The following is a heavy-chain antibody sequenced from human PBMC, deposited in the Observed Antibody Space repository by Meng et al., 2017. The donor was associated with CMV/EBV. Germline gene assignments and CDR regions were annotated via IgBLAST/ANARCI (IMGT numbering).Heavy chain of an antibody. CDR3: ASMGISGSFNWFDP. J-gene: IGHJ5*02. CDR2: IYSGGST. CDR1: GFTVSSSY. V-gene: IGHV3-66*02. Sequence: AASGFTVSSSYLSWVRPAPGKGLEWVSVIYSGGSTYYADSVKGRFTISRDNSKNTLYLQMNSLRAEDTAVYYCASMGISGSFNWFDPWGQGTLVTVSS. D-gene: IGHD1-26*01.